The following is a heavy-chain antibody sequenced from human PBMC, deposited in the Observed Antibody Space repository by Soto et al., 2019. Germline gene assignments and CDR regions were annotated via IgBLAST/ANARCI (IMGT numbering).Heavy chain of an antibody. CDR1: DGSISGSSYY. D-gene: IGHD3-3*01. V-gene: IGHV4-39*01. CDR3: ARGYDSLDY. J-gene: IGHJ4*02. CDR2: MYHGGST. Sequence: SEPLSLTCIVSDGSISGSSYYWGWIRQPPGKGLEWIATMYHGGSTYYNPSLKSRVTMSVDTSKRQFSLNLASVTAADTAVYFCARGYDSLDYWGQGTLVTVSS.